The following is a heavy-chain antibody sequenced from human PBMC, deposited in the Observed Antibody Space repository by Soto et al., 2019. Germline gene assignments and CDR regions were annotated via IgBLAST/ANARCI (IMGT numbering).Heavy chain of an antibody. J-gene: IGHJ5*02. D-gene: IGHD1-26*01. CDR2: IWYDGSNK. V-gene: IGHV3-33*01. CDR1: GFTFSSYG. CDR3: ARDAGFSGSYFDL. Sequence: QVQLVESGGGVVQPGRSLRLSCAASGFTFSSYGMNWVRQAPGKGLEWVAVIWYDGSNKYYVDSVKGRFTISRDNSKNMLYLQMSSLRGEDTAVYYCARDAGFSGSYFDLWGQGTLVTVSS.